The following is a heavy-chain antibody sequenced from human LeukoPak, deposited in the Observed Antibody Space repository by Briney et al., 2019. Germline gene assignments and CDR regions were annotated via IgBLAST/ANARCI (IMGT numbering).Heavy chain of an antibody. CDR3: ARYSYYDSTAPGFDY. V-gene: IGHV5-51*01. CDR2: IYPGDSDT. Sequence: GESLKISCKGSGYSFLSHWIGWVRQMPGKGLEWMGIIYPGDSDTRYNPSFQGQVTISADKSISTAYLQWSSLKASDTAMYYCARYSYYDSTAPGFDYWGQGTLVTVSS. D-gene: IGHD3-22*01. CDR1: GYSFLSHW. J-gene: IGHJ4*02.